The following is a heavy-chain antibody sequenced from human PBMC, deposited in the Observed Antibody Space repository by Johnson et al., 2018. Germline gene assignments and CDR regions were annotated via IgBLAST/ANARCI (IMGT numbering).Heavy chain of an antibody. CDR3: ARALAGDSSYFFDS. V-gene: IGHV4-39*07. J-gene: IGHJ4*02. CDR1: GGSLSSSSYY. D-gene: IGHD4-17*01. CDR2: VYYSGTT. Sequence: QVQLQESGPGLVKXLETXSLXCSVSGGSLSSSSYYWGWIRQPPEKGLEWIGNVYYSGTTYYNPSRKSLVTVSLDKPKSQFSLKVKSVTAADTAVYYCARALAGDSSYFFDSWGQGALVAVSS.